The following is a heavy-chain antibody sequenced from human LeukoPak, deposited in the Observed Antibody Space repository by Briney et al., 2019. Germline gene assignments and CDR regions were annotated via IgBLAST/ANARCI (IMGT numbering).Heavy chain of an antibody. Sequence: SETLSLTCTVSGVSISSYYWSWIRQPAGKGLEWIGRIYTGDSTNYNPSLNSRITMSVDTSKNQFSLKLTSVTAADTAVYYCARDDLVYTVHHGMDVWGQGTTVTVSS. CDR1: GVSISSYY. CDR3: ARDDLVYTVHHGMDV. J-gene: IGHJ6*02. V-gene: IGHV4-4*07. D-gene: IGHD2-8*01. CDR2: IYTGDST.